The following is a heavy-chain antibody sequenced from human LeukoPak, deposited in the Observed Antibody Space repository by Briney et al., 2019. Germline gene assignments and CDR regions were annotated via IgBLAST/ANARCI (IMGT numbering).Heavy chain of an antibody. CDR1: GFTFSSYS. D-gene: IGHD1-20*01. Sequence: PGGSLRLSCAASGFTFSSYSMNWVRQAPGKGLEWVSYISSSSSTLYYTDSVKRRFTISRDNAKNSLYLQRNSLRAEDTAVYYCASPPYNGNVNWGQGTLVTVSS. CDR2: ISSSSSTL. CDR3: ASPPYNGNVN. J-gene: IGHJ4*02. V-gene: IGHV3-48*01.